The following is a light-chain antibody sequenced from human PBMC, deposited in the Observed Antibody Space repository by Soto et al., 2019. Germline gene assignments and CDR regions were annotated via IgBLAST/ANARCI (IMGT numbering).Light chain of an antibody. CDR3: CSYAGSSVWV. Sequence: QSVLTQPRSVSGSPGQSVIISCTGTSSDVGGYKYVSWYQQHPGKAPKLVIYDVSERLSGVPDRFSGSKSGNTASLTISGLQAEDEADYHCCSYAGSSVWVFGGGTKLTVL. CDR1: SSDVGGYKY. J-gene: IGLJ3*02. V-gene: IGLV2-11*01. CDR2: DVS.